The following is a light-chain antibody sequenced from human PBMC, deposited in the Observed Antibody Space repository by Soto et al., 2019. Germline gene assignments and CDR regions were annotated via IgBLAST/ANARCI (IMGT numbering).Light chain of an antibody. J-gene: IGKJ1*01. CDR1: QSVSSN. CDR2: GGS. Sequence: EIVMTQSPATLSLSPGERATLSCRASQSVSSNLAWDQQKPGQAPRLLIYGGSTRATGIPARFSGSGSGTDFTLTISSLQSEDFAVYCCQQYNIWPWTFGQGTKVEIK. V-gene: IGKV3-15*01. CDR3: QQYNIWPWT.